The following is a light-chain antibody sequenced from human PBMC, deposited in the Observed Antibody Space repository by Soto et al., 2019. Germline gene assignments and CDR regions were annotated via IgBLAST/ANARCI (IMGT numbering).Light chain of an antibody. V-gene: IGKV1-17*01. CDR3: QQYNNWPPVT. J-gene: IGKJ1*01. Sequence: DIQMTQSPSTLSASVGDRVTITCRASQSITNYLNWYQHKPGQAPNLLIYAASTLQAGVPSRFRGSGSGTEFTLTISSLQSEDFAVYYCQQYNNWPPVTFGQGTKVDIK. CDR1: QSITNY. CDR2: AAS.